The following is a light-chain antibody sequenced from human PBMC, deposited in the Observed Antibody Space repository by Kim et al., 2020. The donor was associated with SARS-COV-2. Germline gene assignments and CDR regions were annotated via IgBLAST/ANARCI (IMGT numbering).Light chain of an antibody. J-gene: IGKJ4*01. CDR3: QQRTNWPLT. CDR1: QMGSSY. Sequence: PGENPTLSCGSTQMGSSYLASYQQKAGQAPRLLIYDASNRATGIPARFSGSGSGTDFTLTISSLEPEDFAVYYCQQRTNWPLTFGGGTQVDIK. V-gene: IGKV3-11*01. CDR2: DAS.